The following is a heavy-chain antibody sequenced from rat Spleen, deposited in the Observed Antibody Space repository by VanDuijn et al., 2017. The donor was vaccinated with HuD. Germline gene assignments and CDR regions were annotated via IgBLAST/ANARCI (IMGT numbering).Heavy chain of an antibody. D-gene: IGHD1-12*01. CDR3: GRSDYASPYYLDY. Sequence: QVQLKESGPGLVQPSQTLSLTCTVSGFSLISYAVNWVRQPPGKGLEWMGGIWGDGSTKYSSVLKSRLSISRDTSKSQVFLKMNNLQTEDTAMYFCGRSDYASPYYLDYWGQGVMVTVSS. V-gene: IGHV2S61*01. CDR1: GFSLISYA. CDR2: IWGDGST. J-gene: IGHJ2*01.